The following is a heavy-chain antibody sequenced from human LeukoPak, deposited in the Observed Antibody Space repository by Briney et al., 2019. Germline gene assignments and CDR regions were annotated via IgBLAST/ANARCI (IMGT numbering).Heavy chain of an antibody. CDR2: ISGSGGST. CDR1: GFTFSSYA. D-gene: IGHD3-16*01. V-gene: IGHV3-23*01. J-gene: IGHJ4*02. CDR3: AKGYYDYVWGSYYFDY. Sequence: GGSLRLSCAASGFTFSSYAMSWVRQAPGKGLEGVSAISGSGGSTYYADSVKGRVTISRDNSSDTLYLQMNSLRAEDTAVYYCAKGYYDYVWGSYYFDYWGQGTLVTVSS.